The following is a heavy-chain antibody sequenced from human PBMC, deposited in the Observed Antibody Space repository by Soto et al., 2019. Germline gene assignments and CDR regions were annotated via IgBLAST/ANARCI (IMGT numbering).Heavy chain of an antibody. J-gene: IGHJ6*02. CDR3: ARDPRGRYYYYYGMDV. V-gene: IGHV3-30-3*01. Sequence: RLSCAASGFTFSSYAMHWVRQAPGKGLEWVAVISYDGSNKYYADSVKGRFTISRDNSKNTLYLQMNSLRAEDTAVYYCARDPRGRYYYYYGMDVWGQGTTVTVSS. D-gene: IGHD1-26*01. CDR2: ISYDGSNK. CDR1: GFTFSSYA.